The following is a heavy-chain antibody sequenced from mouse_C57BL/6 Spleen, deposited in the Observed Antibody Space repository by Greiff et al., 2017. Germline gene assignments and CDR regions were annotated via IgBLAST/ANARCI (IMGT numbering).Heavy chain of an antibody. D-gene: IGHD1-1*01. CDR1: GYTFTSYW. J-gene: IGHJ3*01. CDR3: ARLGYYGSSYGGELAY. CDR2: IDPNSGGT. Sequence: QVQLKESGAELVKPGASVKLSCKASGYTFTSYWMHWVKQRPGRGLEWIGRIDPNSGGTKYNEKFKSKATLTVDKPSSTAYMQLSSLTSEDSAVYYCARLGYYGSSYGGELAYWGQGTLVTVSA. V-gene: IGHV1-72*01.